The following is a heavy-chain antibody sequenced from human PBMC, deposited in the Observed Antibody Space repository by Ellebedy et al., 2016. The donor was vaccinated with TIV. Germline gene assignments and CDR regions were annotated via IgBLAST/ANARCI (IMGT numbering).Heavy chain of an antibody. V-gene: IGHV2-5*02. CDR3: ASQTEYYFAY. CDR2: IYWDDDE. CDR1: GFSLRNNGMG. J-gene: IGHJ4*02. Sequence: SGPTLVKPTQTLTLTCTFSGFSLRNNGMGVGWIRQPPGKALEWLALIYWDDDERYSPSLKSRLTITKDTSKNLVVLTMTNMDPVDTATYYGASQTEYYFAYWGQGTLVTVSS.